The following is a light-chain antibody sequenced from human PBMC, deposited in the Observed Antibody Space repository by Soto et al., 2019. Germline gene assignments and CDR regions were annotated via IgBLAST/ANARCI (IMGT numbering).Light chain of an antibody. Sequence: EIVLMQSPGTLSLSPGERATLSCRASQYITRTYIAWYQQEPGQAPRLLIYAASNRAHGIPDKFSGRGSGADYRLNISRLEAEDSAVYYCHQYDKAPQTFGQGTKV. V-gene: IGKV3-20*01. CDR3: HQYDKAPQT. CDR2: AAS. J-gene: IGKJ2*01. CDR1: QYITRTY.